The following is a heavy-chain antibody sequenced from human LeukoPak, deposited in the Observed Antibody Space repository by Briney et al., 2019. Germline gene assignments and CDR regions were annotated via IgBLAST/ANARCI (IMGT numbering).Heavy chain of an antibody. D-gene: IGHD3-3*01. CDR3: ARDSYDFWSGYSTYYYYYGMDV. J-gene: IGHJ6*02. V-gene: IGHV3-30-3*01. CDR2: ISSDGSDK. CDR1: GFTFSPHA. Sequence: GGSLRLSCAASGFTFSPHAMHWVRQAPGKGLKWVAVISSDGSDKYYADSVQGRFTISRDNSKNTLYLQMNSLRAEDTAVYYCARDSYDFWSGYSTYYYYYGMDVWGQGTTVTVSS.